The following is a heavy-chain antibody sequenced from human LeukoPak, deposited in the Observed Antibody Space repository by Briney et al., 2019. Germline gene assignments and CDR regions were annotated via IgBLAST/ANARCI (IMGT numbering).Heavy chain of an antibody. V-gene: IGHV4-59*01. J-gene: IGHJ6*02. CDR3: ARARLGLGYGLDV. CDR1: GGSIGEYY. D-gene: IGHD3-16*01. Sequence: SETLSLTCTVSGGSIGEYYWSWIRQPPGKGLEWIGYIYYSGSTNSNPSLKSRVTISVDTSKNQFSLKLNSVIAADTAVHYCARARLGLGYGLDVWGQGTTVTVSS. CDR2: IYYSGST.